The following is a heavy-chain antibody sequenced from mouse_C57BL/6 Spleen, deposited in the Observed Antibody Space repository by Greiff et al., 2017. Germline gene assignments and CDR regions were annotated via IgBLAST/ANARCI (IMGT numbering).Heavy chain of an antibody. J-gene: IGHJ2*01. CDR1: GYAFSSSW. CDR2: IYPGDGDT. CDR3: ASPTVVFAY. Sequence: VKLMESGPELVKPGASVKISCKASGYAFSSSWMNWVKQRPGKGLEWIGRIYPGDGDTNYNGKFKGKATLTADKSSSTAYMQRSSLTSEDSAVYFCASPTVVFAYWGQGTTLTGSS. V-gene: IGHV1-82*01. D-gene: IGHD1-1*01.